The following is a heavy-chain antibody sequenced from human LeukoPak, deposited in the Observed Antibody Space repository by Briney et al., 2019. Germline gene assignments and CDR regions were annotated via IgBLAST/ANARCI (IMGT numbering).Heavy chain of an antibody. CDR2: ISGSTGST. D-gene: IGHD5-12*01. J-gene: IGHJ4*01. CDR1: RFTFSSYA. V-gene: IGHV3-23*01. CDR3: AKGGLVALTLFDY. Sequence: PGGSLRLSCAASRFTFSSYAMSWVRQAPGKGLEWVSTISGSTGSTYYADSVKGRFTISRDNSKNTLYLQMNSLRAEDTAVYYCAKGGLVALTLFDYWGHGTLVTVSS.